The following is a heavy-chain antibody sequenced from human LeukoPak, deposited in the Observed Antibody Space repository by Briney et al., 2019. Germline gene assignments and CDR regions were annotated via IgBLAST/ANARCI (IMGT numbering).Heavy chain of an antibody. CDR3: ARGSRYGDYPYYCDF. D-gene: IGHD4-17*01. CDR1: GFTFSSYW. CDR2: VRYDGNNP. V-gene: IGHV3-30*02. Sequence: GGSLRLSCAASGFTFSSYWMSWVRQAPGKGVDWVAFVRYDGNNPYYSASVKGRFTISRDNSKNTVLLQMNNLRLEDAAVYYCARGSRYGDYPYYCDFWGQGTLVTVSS. J-gene: IGHJ4*02.